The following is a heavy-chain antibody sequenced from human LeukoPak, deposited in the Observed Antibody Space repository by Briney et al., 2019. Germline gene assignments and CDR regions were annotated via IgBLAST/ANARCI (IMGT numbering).Heavy chain of an antibody. Sequence: SETLSLTCTVSGGSISSYYWSWIRQPPGKGLEWIGYIYYSGSTNYNPSLKSRVTISVDTSKNQFSLKLSSVTAADTAVYYCARGSTIFGVVDYYYYYGMDVWGQGTTVTVSS. J-gene: IGHJ6*02. CDR2: IYYSGST. V-gene: IGHV4-59*01. CDR1: GGSISSYY. CDR3: ARGSTIFGVVDYYYYYGMDV. D-gene: IGHD3-3*01.